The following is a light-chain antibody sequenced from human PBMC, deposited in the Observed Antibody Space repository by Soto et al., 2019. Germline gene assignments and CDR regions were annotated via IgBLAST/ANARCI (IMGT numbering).Light chain of an antibody. CDR3: QQYGSS. V-gene: IGKV3-20*01. CDR1: QSVSSSY. CDR2: GAS. J-gene: IGKJ1*01. Sequence: EIVLTQSPGTLSLSPGERATLSCRASQSVSSSYLAWYQQKPGQAPRLLIYGASSRATGIPDRFSGIGSGTDFTLTISRLEPEDFAVYYCQQYGSSFGQGTKVEIK.